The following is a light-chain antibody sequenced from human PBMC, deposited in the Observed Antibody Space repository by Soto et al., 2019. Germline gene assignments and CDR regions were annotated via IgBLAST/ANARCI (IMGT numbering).Light chain of an antibody. CDR3: EQRSDSLT. V-gene: IGKV3-11*01. Sequence: EILLTQSPATLSLSPGEGATLSCRASQSAGSYLAWYQQKPGQAPRLLIYDTSNRPTGTPARFSGSGSVTDFTLTISSVEPEDYAVYYCEQRSDSLTCGGGPEVEIK. CDR2: DTS. J-gene: IGKJ4*02. CDR1: QSAGSY.